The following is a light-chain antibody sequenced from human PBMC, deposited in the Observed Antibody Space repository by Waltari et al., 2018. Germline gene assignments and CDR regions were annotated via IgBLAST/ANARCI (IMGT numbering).Light chain of an antibody. Sequence: EIVMTQSPATLSVSPGERALSSCRARQSVTTNLAWYQQKPGQPPRLLIYGASTRATDIPARFSGSGSGTEFTLTITSLQSEDFAVYYCHQYNDGPPFNFGQGTKLEIK. CDR1: QSVTTN. CDR2: GAS. J-gene: IGKJ2*01. CDR3: HQYNDGPPFN. V-gene: IGKV3-15*01.